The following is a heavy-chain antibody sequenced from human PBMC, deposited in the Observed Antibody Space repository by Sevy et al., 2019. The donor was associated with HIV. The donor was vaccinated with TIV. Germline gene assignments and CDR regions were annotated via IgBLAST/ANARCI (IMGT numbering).Heavy chain of an antibody. CDR3: ARDWGTYYYDSSGYYCPDY. V-gene: IGHV3-30*04. CDR1: GFTFSNYA. CDR2: ISYDGSNK. J-gene: IGHJ4*02. Sequence: GGSLRLSCAASGFTFSNYAMHWVRQAPGKGLEWVAVISYDGSNKYYADSVKGRFTISRDNSKNTLYLQMNSLRAEDTAVYYCARDWGTYYYDSSGYYCPDYWGQGTLVTVSS. D-gene: IGHD3-22*01.